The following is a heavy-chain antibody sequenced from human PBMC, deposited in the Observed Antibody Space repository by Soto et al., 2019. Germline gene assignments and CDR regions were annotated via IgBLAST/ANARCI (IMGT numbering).Heavy chain of an antibody. D-gene: IGHD6-13*01. CDR2: IYYSGST. Sequence: ETLSLTCTVSGGSISSSSYYWGWIRQPPGKGLEWIGSIYYSGSTYYNPSLKSRVTISVDTSKNQFSLKLSSVTAADTAVYYCARLGGGSSWYFDYWGQGTLVTVSS. CDR1: GGSISSSSYY. J-gene: IGHJ4*02. CDR3: ARLGGGSSWYFDY. V-gene: IGHV4-39*01.